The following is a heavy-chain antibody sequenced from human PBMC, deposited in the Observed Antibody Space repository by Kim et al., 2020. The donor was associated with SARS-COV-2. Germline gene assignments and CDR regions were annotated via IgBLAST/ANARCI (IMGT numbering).Heavy chain of an antibody. J-gene: IGHJ4*02. V-gene: IGHV3-48*03. D-gene: IGHD1-1*01. CDR3: ARELTT. CDR2: SRGSTI. Sequence: SRGSTIYYADSGKGRFTISRDNAKNSLYLQMNSLRAEDTAVYYCARELTTGGQGTLVTVSS.